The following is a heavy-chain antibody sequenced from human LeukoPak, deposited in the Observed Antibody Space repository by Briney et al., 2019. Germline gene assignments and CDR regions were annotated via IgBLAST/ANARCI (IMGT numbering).Heavy chain of an antibody. V-gene: IGHV3-30*02. J-gene: IGHJ6*03. CDR1: GFTFSSYG. D-gene: IGHD3-3*01. CDR2: IRYDGSNK. CDR3: AREGYDFWSGYRYYYMDV. Sequence: GGSLRLSCAASGFTFSSYGMHWVRQAPGKGLEWVAFIRYDGSNKYYADSVKGRFTISRDNSKNTLYLQMNSLRAEDTAVYYCAREGYDFWSGYRYYYMDVWGKGTTVTVSS.